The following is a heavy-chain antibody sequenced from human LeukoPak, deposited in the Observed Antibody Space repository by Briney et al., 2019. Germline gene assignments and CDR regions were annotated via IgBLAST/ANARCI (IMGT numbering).Heavy chain of an antibody. CDR2: ISYDGSNK. V-gene: IGHV3-30*03. CDR3: ARDQWELPPGGDY. D-gene: IGHD1-26*01. J-gene: IGHJ4*02. Sequence: GRSLRLSCAASGFTFSSYGMHWVRQAVGKGLEWVAVISYDGSNKYYADSVKGRFTISRDNAKNSLYLQMNSLRAEDTAVYYCARDQWELPPGGDYWGQGTLVTVSS. CDR1: GFTFSSYG.